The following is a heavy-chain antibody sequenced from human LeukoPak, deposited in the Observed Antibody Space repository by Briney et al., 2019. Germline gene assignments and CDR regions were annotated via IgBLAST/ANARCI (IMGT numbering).Heavy chain of an antibody. D-gene: IGHD6-13*01. V-gene: IGHV1-69*13. CDR3: ARGRYSSSWYYYYYYGMDV. CDR1: GYTFTNYG. J-gene: IGHJ6*02. Sequence: ASVKVSCKTSGYTFTNYGISWVRQAPGQGLEWMGGIIPIFGTANYAQKFQGRVTITADESTSTAYMELSSLRSEDTAVYYCARGRYSSSWYYYYYYGMDVWGQGTTVTVSS. CDR2: IIPIFGTA.